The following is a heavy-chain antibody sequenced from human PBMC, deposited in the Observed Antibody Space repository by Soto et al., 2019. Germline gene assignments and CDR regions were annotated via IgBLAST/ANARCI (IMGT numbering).Heavy chain of an antibody. J-gene: IGHJ6*03. CDR2: ISAYNGNT. V-gene: IGHV1-18*01. D-gene: IGHD2-15*01. Sequence: QVQLVQSGAEVKKPGASVKVSCKASGYTFTSYGISWVRQAPGQRREWMGWISAYNGNTNYAQKLQGRVTMTTDTSTSTGYVELRSLSCDDTAVYYCARDGSYCSGGSCYRSLYYYYMDGWGNGSTITVS. CDR1: GYTFTSYG. CDR3: ARDGSYCSGGSCYRSLYYYYMDG.